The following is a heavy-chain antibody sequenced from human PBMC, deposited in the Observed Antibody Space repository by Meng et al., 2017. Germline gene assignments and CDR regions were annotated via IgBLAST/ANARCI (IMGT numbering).Heavy chain of an antibody. J-gene: IGHJ6*01. CDR2: ISSSSSYI. CDR3: ARPLIVGATNWNGFYYYYGMDV. Sequence: GESLKISCAASGFTFSSYSMNWVRQAPGKGLEWVSSISSSSSYIYYADSVKGRFTISRDNAKNSLYLQMNSLRAEDTAVYYCARPLIVGATNWNGFYYYYGMDVWGQGTTVTGYS. V-gene: IGHV3-21*01. D-gene: IGHD1-26*01. CDR1: GFTFSSYS.